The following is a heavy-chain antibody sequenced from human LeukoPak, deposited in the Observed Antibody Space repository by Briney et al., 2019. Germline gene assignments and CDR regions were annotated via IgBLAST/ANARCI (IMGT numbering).Heavy chain of an antibody. V-gene: IGHV3-30*04. J-gene: IGHJ4*02. Sequence: PGGSLRLSCAASGFTFSNYAIHWVRQAPGKGLEWVAVISYDGSNKYYADSVKGRFTLSRDNCKNTLYLQMNSLRAGDTAVYYCARDSGFSGTQRGEYWGQGTLVTVSS. CDR1: GFTFSNYA. CDR3: ARDSGFSGTQRGEY. CDR2: ISYDGSNK. D-gene: IGHD3/OR15-3a*01.